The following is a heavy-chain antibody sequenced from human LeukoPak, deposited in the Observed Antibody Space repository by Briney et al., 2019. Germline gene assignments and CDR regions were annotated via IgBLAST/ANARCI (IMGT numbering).Heavy chain of an antibody. J-gene: IGHJ4*02. Sequence: PGESLKISCKGSGYTFTSYWIGWVRQMPGKGLEWMGIIYPGDSDTRYSPSFQGQVTISADKSISTAYLQWSSLKASDTAMHYCARRGGYSGYDFWSLRLGEIYFDYWGQGTLVTVSS. CDR2: IYPGDSDT. D-gene: IGHD5-12*01. CDR3: ARRGGYSGYDFWSLRLGEIYFDY. V-gene: IGHV5-51*01. CDR1: GYTFTSYW.